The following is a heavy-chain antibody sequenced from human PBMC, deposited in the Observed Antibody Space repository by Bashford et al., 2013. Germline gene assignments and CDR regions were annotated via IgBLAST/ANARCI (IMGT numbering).Heavy chain of an antibody. CDR1: GYTFTSYG. Sequence: ASVKVSCKASGYTFTSYGISWVRQAPGQGLEWMGWISAYNGNTNYAQKLQGRVTMTTDTSTSTAYMELRSLRSDDTAVYYCASRGFPPSSPYYGMDVWGQGTTVTVSS. V-gene: IGHV1-18*01. J-gene: IGHJ6*02. CDR3: ASRGFPPSSPYYGMDV. CDR2: ISAYNGNT.